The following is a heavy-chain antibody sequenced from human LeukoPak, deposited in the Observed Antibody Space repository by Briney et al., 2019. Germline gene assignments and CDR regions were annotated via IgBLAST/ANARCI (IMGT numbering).Heavy chain of an antibody. Sequence: GGSLRLSCAASGFTFRSYGMHWVRQAPGKGLEWVAFIRYDGSNKYYADSVKGRFTISRDNAKNSLYLQMNSLRAEDTAVYYCARDLLQSEAFDIWGQGTMVTVSS. V-gene: IGHV3-30*02. CDR1: GFTFRSYG. J-gene: IGHJ3*02. CDR2: IRYDGSNK. CDR3: ARDLLQSEAFDI.